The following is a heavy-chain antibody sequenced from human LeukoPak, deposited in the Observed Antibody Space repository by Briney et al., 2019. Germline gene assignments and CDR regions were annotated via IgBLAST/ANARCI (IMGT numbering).Heavy chain of an antibody. D-gene: IGHD3-10*01. Sequence: GGSLRLSCVPSGFTFSDHEMTWVRQAPGKGLEWISYISVNGDVKYYSDSVKGRFTISRDNAKNSLYLQMKSVRAEDTAVYFCAGDYYGDDPWGQGTLVTVSS. CDR2: ISVNGDVK. CDR3: AGDYYGDDP. J-gene: IGHJ5*02. V-gene: IGHV3-48*03. CDR1: GFTFSDHE.